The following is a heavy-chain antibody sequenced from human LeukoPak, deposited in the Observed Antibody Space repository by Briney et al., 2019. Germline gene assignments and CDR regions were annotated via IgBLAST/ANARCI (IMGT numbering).Heavy chain of an antibody. J-gene: IGHJ4*02. D-gene: IGHD6-19*01. V-gene: IGHV4-31*03. CDR1: GGSISSGGYY. Sequence: SETLSLTCTVSGGSISSGGYYWSWIRQHPGKGLEWIGYIYYSGSTYYNPSLKSRVTISVDTSKNQFSLKLSSVTAADTAVYYCARVGAVAASYWGQGTLVTVSS. CDR2: IYYSGST. CDR3: ARVGAVAASY.